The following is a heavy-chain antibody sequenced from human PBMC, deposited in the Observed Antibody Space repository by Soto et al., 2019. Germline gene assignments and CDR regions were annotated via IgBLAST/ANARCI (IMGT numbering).Heavy chain of an antibody. Sequence: GGSLRLSCAASGFTFSMFAMNWVRQAPGKGLEWVASISYSGGSTNYADSVRGRFTISRDNSKNTLSLQLTSLRAEDTAVYYCAKVMGSTSSTANFDYWGRGTLVTVSS. V-gene: IGHV3-23*01. CDR3: AKVMGSTSSTANFDY. CDR1: GFTFSMFA. CDR2: ISYSGGST. J-gene: IGHJ4*02. D-gene: IGHD3-10*01.